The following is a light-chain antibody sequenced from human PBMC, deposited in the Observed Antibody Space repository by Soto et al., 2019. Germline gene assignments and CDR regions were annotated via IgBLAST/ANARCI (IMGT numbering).Light chain of an antibody. CDR1: QSVSSGY. J-gene: IGKJ4*01. V-gene: IGKV3-20*01. CDR2: GAS. Sequence: EIVLTQSPGTLSLSPGERATLSCRASQSVSSGYLAWYQQKPGQAPRLLIYGASSRATGIPDRFSGSGSGTDFTLTISRLEPEDFAVYYCQQYGSSPTFGGGTKVDNK. CDR3: QQYGSSPT.